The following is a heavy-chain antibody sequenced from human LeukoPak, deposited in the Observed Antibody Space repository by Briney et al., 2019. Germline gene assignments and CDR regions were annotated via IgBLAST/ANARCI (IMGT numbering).Heavy chain of an antibody. Sequence: GGSLRLSCVASGFTFTSYAMSWVRQVPGKGLEWVSPISASGGLTYYADSVKGRFTISRDSSKNTLYLQMNSLRAADTAVYYCAKDWPPDSWGQGTLVTVSS. CDR1: GFTFTSYA. J-gene: IGHJ5*01. CDR2: ISASGGLT. CDR3: AKDWPPDS. V-gene: IGHV3-23*01.